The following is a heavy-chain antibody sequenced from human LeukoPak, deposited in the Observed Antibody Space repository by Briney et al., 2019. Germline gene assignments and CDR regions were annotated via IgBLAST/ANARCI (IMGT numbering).Heavy chain of an antibody. D-gene: IGHD3-3*01. CDR2: IPHDGSNA. CDR3: ATGSDYYYAS. J-gene: IGHJ5*02. CDR1: GFTFTRNC. Sequence: GSLRLSCVASGFTFTRNCMHWVRPAPGKGLEWVAAIPHDGSNALYADSVKGRFTISRDDSKNTQYLQMNSLRIEDSAMYYCATGSDYYYASWGQGTLVTVSS. V-gene: IGHV3-30*03.